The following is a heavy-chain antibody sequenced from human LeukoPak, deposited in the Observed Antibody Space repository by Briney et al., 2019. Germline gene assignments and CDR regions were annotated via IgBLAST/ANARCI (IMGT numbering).Heavy chain of an antibody. V-gene: IGHV3-21*01. CDR3: ARDDCSGGSCYFDY. J-gene: IGHJ4*02. D-gene: IGHD2-15*01. Sequence: GGSLRLSCAASGFTFSSYSMNWVRQAPGKGLEWVSSISSSSSYIYYGDSVKGRFTISRDNAKNSLYLQMNSLRAEDTAVYYCARDDCSGGSCYFDYWGQGTLVTVSS. CDR1: GFTFSSYS. CDR2: ISSSSSYI.